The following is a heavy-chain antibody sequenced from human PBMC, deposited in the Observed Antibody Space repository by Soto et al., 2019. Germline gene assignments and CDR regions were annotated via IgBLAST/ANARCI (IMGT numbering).Heavy chain of an antibody. CDR2: IKQDGSDK. CDR3: ARAPRRRYSSGRYYDSYMDV. V-gene: IGHV3-7*01. J-gene: IGHJ6*03. D-gene: IGHD5-18*01. CDR1: GFTFSSYW. Sequence: GGSLRLSCAASGFTFSSYWMSWVRQAPGKGLEWVANIKQDGSDKYYVDSVKVRFTISRDNAKNSLYLQRNSLRAEDTSVYYCARAPRRRYSSGRYYDSYMDVWGKGTTVTVSS.